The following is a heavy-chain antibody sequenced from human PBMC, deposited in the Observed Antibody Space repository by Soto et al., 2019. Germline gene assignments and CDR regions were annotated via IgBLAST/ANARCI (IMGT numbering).Heavy chain of an antibody. V-gene: IGHV3-9*01. D-gene: IGHD3-3*02. CDR1: GFTFDDYA. Sequence: GGSLRLSCAASGFTFDDYAMHWVRQAPGKGLEWVSGISWNSGSIGYADSVKGRSTISRDNAKNSLYLQMNSLRAEDTALYYRAKGRSIYYYYGMDVWGQGTTVTVSS. CDR2: ISWNSGSI. J-gene: IGHJ6*02. CDR3: AKGRSIYYYYGMDV.